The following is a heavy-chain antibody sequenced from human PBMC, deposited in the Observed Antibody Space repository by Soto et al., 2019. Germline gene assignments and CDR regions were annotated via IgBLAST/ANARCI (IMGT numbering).Heavy chain of an antibody. Sequence: QVQLVESGGGVVQPGRSLRLSCAASGFTFSSYGMHWVRQAPGKGLEWVAVISYDGSNKYYADSVKGRFTISRDNSKNTLYLQMNSLRAEDTAVYYCAKDGSPHIVGAVLYFDYGGKGTLVTVSS. V-gene: IGHV3-30*18. D-gene: IGHD1-26*01. J-gene: IGHJ4*02. CDR2: ISYDGSNK. CDR1: GFTFSSYG. CDR3: AKDGSPHIVGAVLYFDY.